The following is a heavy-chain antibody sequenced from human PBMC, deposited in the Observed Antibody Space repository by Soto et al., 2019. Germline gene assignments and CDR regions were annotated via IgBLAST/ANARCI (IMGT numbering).Heavy chain of an antibody. Sequence: GGSLRLSCSASGFTFSSYAMHWVRQAPGKGLEYVSAISSNGGSTYYADSVKGRFTISRDNSKNTLYLQMSSLRAEDAAVYFCVKCVKAAAGKVGYFDYWGQGTLVTVSS. CDR3: VKCVKAAAGKVGYFDY. CDR2: ISSNGGST. J-gene: IGHJ4*02. CDR1: GFTFSSYA. D-gene: IGHD6-13*01. V-gene: IGHV3-64D*06.